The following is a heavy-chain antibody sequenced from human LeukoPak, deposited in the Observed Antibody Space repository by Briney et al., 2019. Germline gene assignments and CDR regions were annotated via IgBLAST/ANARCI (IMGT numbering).Heavy chain of an antibody. V-gene: IGHV4-39*01. CDR2: VYYRGNT. Sequence: SETLSLTCTVSGGSISSTTYYWGWIRQPPGKGLEWIGSVYYRGNTYYNPSLKSRVTISVVTSKSQFSLRLSSVTAADTAVYYCASYISTPSRRNLDCWGQGTLVTVSS. CDR1: GGSISSTTYY. D-gene: IGHD2-2*01. CDR3: ASYISTPSRRNLDC. J-gene: IGHJ4*02.